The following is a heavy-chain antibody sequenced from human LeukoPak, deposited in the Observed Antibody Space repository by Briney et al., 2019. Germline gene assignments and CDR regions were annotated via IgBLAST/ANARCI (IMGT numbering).Heavy chain of an antibody. CDR3: ARHLPATWVRYFDY. V-gene: IGHV4-34*01. CDR1: GGSFSGYY. J-gene: IGHJ4*02. D-gene: IGHD2-2*01. Sequence: SETLSLTCAVYGGSFSGYYWSWIRQPPGKGLEWIGEINHSGSTNYNPSLKSRVTISVDTSKNQFSLKLSSVTAADTAVYYCARHLPATWVRYFDYWGQGTLVTVSS. CDR2: INHSGST.